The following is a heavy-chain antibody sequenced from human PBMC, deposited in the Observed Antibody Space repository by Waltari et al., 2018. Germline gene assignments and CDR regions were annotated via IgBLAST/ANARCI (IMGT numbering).Heavy chain of an antibody. D-gene: IGHD2-2*01. V-gene: IGHV4-39*07. CDR3: ARMVRGYCSSTSCHTDH. Sequence: QLQLQESGPGRVKPSETLSRTCTVSGGSISSSSYYWGWVRKPPGKGLEWIGSIYYSGSTYYNPSLKSRVTISVDTSKNQFSLRVSSVTAADTAVFYCARMVRGYCSSTSCHTDHWGQGTLVTVSS. J-gene: IGHJ4*02. CDR2: IYYSGST. CDR1: GGSISSSSYY.